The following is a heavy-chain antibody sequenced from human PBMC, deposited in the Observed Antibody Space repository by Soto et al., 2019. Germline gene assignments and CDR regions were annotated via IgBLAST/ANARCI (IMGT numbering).Heavy chain of an antibody. V-gene: IGHV3-30-3*01. CDR1: GFIVSGYS. J-gene: IGHJ6*02. CDR2: ISYDGSNK. CDR3: ARDLGVRVVRGVTHYYYYGMDV. D-gene: IGHD3-10*01. Sequence: PWGSLRLSCAASGFIVSGYSMHWVRQAPGKGLEWVAVISYDGSNKYYADSVKGRFTISRDNSKNTLYLQMNSLRAEDTTVYYCARDLGVRVVRGVTHYYYYGMDVWGQGTTVTVSS.